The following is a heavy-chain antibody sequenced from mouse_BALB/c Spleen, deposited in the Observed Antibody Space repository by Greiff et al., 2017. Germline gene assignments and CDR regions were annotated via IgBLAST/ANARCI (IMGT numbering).Heavy chain of an antibody. CDR1: GYAFTNYL. V-gene: IGHV1-54*01. CDR2: INPGSGGT. CDR3: AVITTVVRGYYFDY. J-gene: IGHJ2*01. D-gene: IGHD1-1*01. Sequence: QVQLQQPGAELVRPGTSVKVSCKASGYAFTNYLIEWVKQRPGQGLEWIGVINPGSGGTNYNEKFKGKATLTADKSSSTAYMQLSSLTSDDSAVYFCAVITTVVRGYYFDYWGQGTTLTVSS.